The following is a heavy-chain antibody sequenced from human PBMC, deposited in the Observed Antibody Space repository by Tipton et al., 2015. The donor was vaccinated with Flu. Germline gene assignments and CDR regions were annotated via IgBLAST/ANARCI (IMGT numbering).Heavy chain of an antibody. CDR2: IYYSGST. Sequence: TLSLTCSVSGGSIESVSYYWTWIRQPPGKGLEWIGSIYYSGSTYYNPSLKSRVTISVDTSKNQFSLKLSSVTAADTAVYYCARLRANYYDSSGYSDYWGQGTLVTVSS. V-gene: IGHV4-39*07. CDR3: ARLRANYYDSSGYSDY. D-gene: IGHD3-22*01. J-gene: IGHJ4*02. CDR1: GGSIESVSYY.